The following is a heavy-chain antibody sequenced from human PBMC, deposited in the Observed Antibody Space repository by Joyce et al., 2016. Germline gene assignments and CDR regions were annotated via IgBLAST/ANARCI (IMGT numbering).Heavy chain of an antibody. J-gene: IGHJ4*01. CDR1: GFTLNKYA. D-gene: IGHD4-17*01. CDR2: IWYDGRNE. Sequence: RSLRLSCAASGFTLNKYAMHWVRQAPGKGLEWVALIWYDGRNEYYADSVKGRFTISRDSSRNTLYLHMNTLTVEDTAVYYCARDAGYGDPPQCLDKWGHGSLVTVSS. CDR3: ARDAGYGDPPQCLDK. V-gene: IGHV3-33*01.